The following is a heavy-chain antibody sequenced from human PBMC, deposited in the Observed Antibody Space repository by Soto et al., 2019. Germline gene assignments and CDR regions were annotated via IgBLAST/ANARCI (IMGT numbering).Heavy chain of an antibody. CDR3: ARSIVVVTALDY. D-gene: IGHD2-21*02. Sequence: QVQLVQSGAEEKKPGASVKVSCKASGYTFTSYAMHWVRQAPGQRLEWMGWINAGNGNTKYSQKFQGRVTITRDTSASKAYMELSSLRSEVTAVYYCARSIVVVTALDYWGQGTLVTVSS. J-gene: IGHJ4*02. CDR1: GYTFTSYA. CDR2: INAGNGNT. V-gene: IGHV1-3*05.